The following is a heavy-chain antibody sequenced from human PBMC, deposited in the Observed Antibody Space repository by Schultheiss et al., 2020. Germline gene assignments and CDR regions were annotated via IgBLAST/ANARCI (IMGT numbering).Heavy chain of an antibody. J-gene: IGHJ3*02. Sequence: ASVKVSCKTSGYTFTSYGISWLRQAPGQGLAWMGWISSHNGDTRYTQKLQGRVTMTTDPSTSTAYMELRSLRSDDTAVYYCARDLGRVTFGGDHAFDIWGQGTKVTVSS. CDR1: GYTFTSYG. CDR3: ARDLGRVTFGGDHAFDI. CDR2: ISSHNGDT. D-gene: IGHD3-16*01. V-gene: IGHV1-18*04.